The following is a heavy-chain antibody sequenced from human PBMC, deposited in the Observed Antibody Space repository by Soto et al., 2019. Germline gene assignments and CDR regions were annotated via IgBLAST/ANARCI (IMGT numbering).Heavy chain of an antibody. CDR1: GFTFTNYA. V-gene: IGHV3-23*01. J-gene: IGHJ4*02. Sequence: GGSLRLSCAASGFTFTNYAMSWVLQAPGKGLEWVSAISVSGSPTYYADSVKGRFTISRDDSKNTLYLQMNSLRAEDTAVYYCASGALVLGNFDYWGQGTLVTVSS. CDR2: ISVSGSPT. CDR3: ASGALVLGNFDY. D-gene: IGHD2-8*02.